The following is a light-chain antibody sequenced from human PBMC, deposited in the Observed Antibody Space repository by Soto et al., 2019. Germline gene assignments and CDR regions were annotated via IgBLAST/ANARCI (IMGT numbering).Light chain of an antibody. CDR2: DVT. Sequence: QSVLTQPRSVSGSPGQSVTISCTGTTSDVGGYNYVSWYQQHPSKAPKLMIYDVTKRPSGVPDRFSGSKSGNTASLTISGLPAEDEADYYCCSYAGSYAYVFGTGTKLTVL. J-gene: IGLJ1*01. CDR3: CSYAGSYAYV. V-gene: IGLV2-11*01. CDR1: TSDVGGYNY.